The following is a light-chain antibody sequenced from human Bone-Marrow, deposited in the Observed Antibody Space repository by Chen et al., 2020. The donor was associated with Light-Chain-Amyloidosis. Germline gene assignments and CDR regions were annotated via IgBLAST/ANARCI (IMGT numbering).Light chain of an antibody. V-gene: IGLV3-1*01. CDR2: QDS. CDR3: QAWVSSTGV. J-gene: IGLJ1*01. CDR1: KLGDKY. Sequence: SYELTQPPSVSVSPGQTASITCSGDKLGDKYACWYQQRPGQSPVLVIYQDSKRPSGIPERFFGSNSGNTATLTISGTQAMDEADYYCQAWVSSTGVIGTGTKVTVL.